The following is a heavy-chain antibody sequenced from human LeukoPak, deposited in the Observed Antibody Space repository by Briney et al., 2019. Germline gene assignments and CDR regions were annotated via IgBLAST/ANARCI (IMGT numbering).Heavy chain of an antibody. Sequence: HSGGSLRLSCAASGFTFSSYAMSWVRQAPGKGLEWVSAISGSGGSTYYADSVKGRFTISRDNSKNTLYLQMNSLRAEDTAVYYCAKQSETIQGRITMVRRWGQGTMVTVSS. CDR3: AKQSETIQGRITMVRR. J-gene: IGHJ3*01. CDR1: GFTFSSYA. CDR2: ISGSGGST. D-gene: IGHD3-10*01. V-gene: IGHV3-23*01.